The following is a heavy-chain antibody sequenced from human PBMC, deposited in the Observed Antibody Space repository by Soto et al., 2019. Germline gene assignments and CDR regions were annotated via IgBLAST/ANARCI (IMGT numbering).Heavy chain of an antibody. V-gene: IGHV1-69*01. CDR1: GGTFSSYA. CDR2: VIPIFGTA. CDR3: ASPRPRRYYDRSGYGFDS. D-gene: IGHD3-22*01. Sequence: QVQLVQSGAEVKKPGSSVKVSCKASGGTFSSYAISWVRQAPGQGLEWMGGVIPIFGTANDAQKFQGRVTITADESTSPASQELSSLRSEDRAVYYCASPRPRRYYDRSGYGFDSWGQGTLVSVSS. J-gene: IGHJ4*02.